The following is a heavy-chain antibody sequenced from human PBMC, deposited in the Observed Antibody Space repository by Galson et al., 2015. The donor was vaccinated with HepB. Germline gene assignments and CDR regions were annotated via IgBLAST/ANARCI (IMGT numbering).Heavy chain of an antibody. V-gene: IGHV1-2*02. Sequence: SVKVSCKASGYTFTDYYVHWVRQAPRQGLEWMGWINPNSGDTNNAQKFQGRVTMTSDTSITTAHMELSRLRSDDTAVYYCAKVSAAYSYDYSYFDYWGQGTLVTVSS. CDR2: INPNSGDT. CDR1: GYTFTDYY. CDR3: AKVSAAYSYDYSYFDY. D-gene: IGHD5-18*01. J-gene: IGHJ4*02.